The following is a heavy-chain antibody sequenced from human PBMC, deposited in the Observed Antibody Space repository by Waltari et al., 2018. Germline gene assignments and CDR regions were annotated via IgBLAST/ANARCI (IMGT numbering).Heavy chain of an antibody. CDR2: IKQDGSER. J-gene: IGHJ2*01. Sequence: EVQLVESGGGLVQPGGSLSLSCAASGFTFSSYWLSWVRQAPGEGRGWVANIKQDGSERYYVDSVKGRFTISRDNAKNSLYLQMNSLRAEDTAVYYCARDTYYYDSSGYPTYWYFDLWGRGTLVTVSS. CDR3: ARDTYYYDSSGYPTYWYFDL. V-gene: IGHV3-7*01. D-gene: IGHD3-22*01. CDR1: GFTFSSYW.